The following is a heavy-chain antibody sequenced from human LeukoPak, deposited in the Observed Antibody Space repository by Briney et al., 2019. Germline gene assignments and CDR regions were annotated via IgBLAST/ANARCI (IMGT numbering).Heavy chain of an antibody. V-gene: IGHV3-7*03. CDR3: ARVVIDAFDI. Sequence: GGSLRLSCAASGFTFTTYWMSWVRQAPGKGLEWVANIKQDGTEKYYVDSVKGRFTISRDNAKNSLYLQMNSLRAEDTALYYCARVVIDAFDIWGQGTKVTVSS. CDR2: IKQDGTEK. J-gene: IGHJ3*02. D-gene: IGHD3-22*01. CDR1: GFTFTTYW.